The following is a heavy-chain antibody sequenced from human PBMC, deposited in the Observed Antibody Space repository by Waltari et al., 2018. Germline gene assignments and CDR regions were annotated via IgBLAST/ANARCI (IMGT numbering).Heavy chain of an antibody. CDR2: FDPEDGET. D-gene: IGHD2-2*02. J-gene: IGHJ4*02. CDR3: ATHIGDCSSTSCYTFDY. CDR1: GYTLTELS. Sequence: QVQLVQSGAEVKKPGASVKVSCKVSGYTLTELSMHWGRQAPGKGLEWMGGFDPEDGETIYAQKFQGRGTMTEDTSTDTAYRELSSLRSEDTAVYYCATHIGDCSSTSCYTFDYWGQGTLVTVSS. V-gene: IGHV1-24*01.